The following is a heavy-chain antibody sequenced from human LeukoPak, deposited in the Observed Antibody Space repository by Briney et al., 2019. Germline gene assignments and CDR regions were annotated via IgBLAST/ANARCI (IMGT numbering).Heavy chain of an antibody. CDR3: AKKTPDYSPFGY. D-gene: IGHD4-11*01. V-gene: IGHV3-74*01. J-gene: IGHJ4*02. CDR1: GFTFSNYM. Sequence: GSLRLSCAASGFTFSNYMMHWVRQAPGKGLVWVSRIKSDGITITYADSVKGRFTISRDNSKNTLYLQMNSLRAEDTAVYYCAKKTPDYSPFGYWGQGTLVTVSS. CDR2: IKSDGITI.